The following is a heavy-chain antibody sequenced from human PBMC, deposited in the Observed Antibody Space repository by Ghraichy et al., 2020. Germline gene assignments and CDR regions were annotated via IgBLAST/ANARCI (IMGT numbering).Heavy chain of an antibody. D-gene: IGHD6-13*01. CDR3: AKGIAAGTSTISYYYNGMDV. CDR2: ISGSGDST. CDR1: GFTFSSYV. J-gene: IGHJ6*02. V-gene: IGHV3-23*01. Sequence: GGSLRLSCAASGFTFSSYVLSWVRQAPGKGLEWVSAISGSGDSTYYPDSVKGRFTISRDNSKNTLYLQMNSLRVVDTAVYYCAKGIAAGTSTISYYYNGMDVWGQGSTVTVSS.